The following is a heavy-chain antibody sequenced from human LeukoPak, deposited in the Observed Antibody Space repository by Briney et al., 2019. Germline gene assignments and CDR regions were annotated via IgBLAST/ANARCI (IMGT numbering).Heavy chain of an antibody. Sequence: GASVKVSCKASGGAFSSYAISWVRQAPGQGLEWMGGIIPIFGTANYAQKFQGRVTITTDESASTAYMELSSLRSEDTAVYYCATLYSGSPGYWGQGTLVTVSS. V-gene: IGHV1-69*05. D-gene: IGHD1-26*01. CDR1: GGAFSSYA. CDR2: IIPIFGTA. CDR3: ATLYSGSPGY. J-gene: IGHJ4*02.